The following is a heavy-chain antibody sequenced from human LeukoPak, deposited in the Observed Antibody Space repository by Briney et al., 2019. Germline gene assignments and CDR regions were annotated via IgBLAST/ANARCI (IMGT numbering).Heavy chain of an antibody. CDR3: AKDMVVLSHYYDSSGYNAFDI. D-gene: IGHD3-22*01. V-gene: IGHV3-9*01. J-gene: IGHJ3*02. CDR1: GFTFDDYA. Sequence: GGSLRLSCAASGFTFDDYAMHWVRQAPGKGLEWVSGISWNSGSIDYADSVKGRFTISRDNIKNSLYLQMNSLRAEDTALYYCAKDMVVLSHYYDSSGYNAFDIWGQGTMVTVSS. CDR2: ISWNSGSI.